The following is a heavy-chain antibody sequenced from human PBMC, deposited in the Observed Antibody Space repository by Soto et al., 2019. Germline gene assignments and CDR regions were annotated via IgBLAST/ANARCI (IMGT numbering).Heavy chain of an antibody. CDR2: IKQDGSEY. Sequence: GGSLRLSCAASGFTFSNYWMSWVRQAPGKGLEWVANIKQDGSEYYLVDSVKGRFTVSRDNAKNSLHLQMDSLRAEDTAVYYCATRHHDSNNSDYLGVFDYWGQGALVTVSS. V-gene: IGHV3-7*01. CDR3: ATRHHDSNNSDYLGVFDY. J-gene: IGHJ4*02. CDR1: GFTFSNYW. D-gene: IGHD3-22*01.